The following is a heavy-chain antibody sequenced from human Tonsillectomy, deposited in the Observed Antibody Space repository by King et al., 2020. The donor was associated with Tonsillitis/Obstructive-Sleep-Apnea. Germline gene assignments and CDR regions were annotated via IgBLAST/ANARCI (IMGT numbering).Heavy chain of an antibody. J-gene: IGHJ5*02. CDR1: GFSLSNARMS. V-gene: IGHV2-26*01. CDR3: ARILRGDSSSAGSWVGYFDP. D-gene: IGHD3-10*01. Sequence: TLKESGPVLVKPTETLTLTCTVSGFSLSNARMSVSWIRQPPGKALEWLAHIFSNDEKSYNTSLKGRLTISKDTSKSQVVLTMTNMDPVDTATYFCARILRGDSSSAGSWVGYFDPWGQGTLVTVSS. CDR2: IFSNDEK.